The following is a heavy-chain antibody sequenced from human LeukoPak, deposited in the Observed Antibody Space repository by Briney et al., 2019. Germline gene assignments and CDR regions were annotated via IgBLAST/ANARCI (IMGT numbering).Heavy chain of an antibody. CDR1: GVSISSGGYS. CDR3: ARVGRDYYGSGSLGAFYYHGMDV. V-gene: IGHV4-30-2*01. J-gene: IGHJ6*02. Sequence: PSETLSLTCAVSGVSISSGGYSWSWIRQPPGKGLEWIGYIYHSGSTYYNPSLKSRVTISVDRSKNQFSLKLSSVTSADTAVYFCARVGRDYYGSGSLGAFYYHGMDVWGQGTTVTVS. D-gene: IGHD3-10*01. CDR2: IYHSGST.